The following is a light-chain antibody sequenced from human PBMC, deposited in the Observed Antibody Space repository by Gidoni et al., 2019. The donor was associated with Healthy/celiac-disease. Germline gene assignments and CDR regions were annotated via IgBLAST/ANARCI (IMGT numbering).Light chain of an antibody. V-gene: IGKV3-11*01. CDR1: QSVSSY. CDR3: QQRSNWPPEFT. CDR2: DAS. Sequence: EIVLTQSPATLSLSPGARATLSCRASQSVSSYLAWYQQKPGQAPRLLIYDASNRATGIPARFSGSGSGTDFTLTISSLEPEDFAVYYCQQRSNWPPEFTFGPGTKVDIK. J-gene: IGKJ3*01.